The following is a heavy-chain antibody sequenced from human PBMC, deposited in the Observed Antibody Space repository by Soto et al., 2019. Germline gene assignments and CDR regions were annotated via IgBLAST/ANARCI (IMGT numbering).Heavy chain of an antibody. V-gene: IGHV3-23*01. Sequence: QTGGSLRLSCAASGFTFSSYAMSWVRQAPGKGLEWVSAISGSGGSTYYADSVKGRFTISRDNSKNTLYLQMNSLRAEDTAVYYXAKAVVPAVRSGMDVWGQGTRVTVSS. CDR1: GFTFSSYA. CDR3: AKAVVPAVRSGMDV. J-gene: IGHJ6*02. D-gene: IGHD2-2*01. CDR2: ISGSGGST.